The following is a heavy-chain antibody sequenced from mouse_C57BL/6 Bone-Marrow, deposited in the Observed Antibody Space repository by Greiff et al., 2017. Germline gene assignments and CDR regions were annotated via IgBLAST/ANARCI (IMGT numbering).Heavy chain of an antibody. CDR1: GYTFTSYW. V-gene: IGHV1-64*01. J-gene: IGHJ3*01. Sequence: QVQLQQSGAELVKPGASVKLSCKASGYTFTSYWMHWVKQRPGQGLEWIGMIHPNSGSTNYNEKLKSKATLTVDKSSSTAYMQLSSLTSEDSAVYYCAIYYGNLAWFAYWGQGTLVTVSA. D-gene: IGHD2-1*01. CDR2: IHPNSGST. CDR3: AIYYGNLAWFAY.